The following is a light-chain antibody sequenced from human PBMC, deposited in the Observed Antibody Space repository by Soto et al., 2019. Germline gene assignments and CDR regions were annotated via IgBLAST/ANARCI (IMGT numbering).Light chain of an antibody. J-gene: IGKJ2*01. V-gene: IGKV3-15*01. CDR1: KSVSSK. CDR3: QQYNNWPHT. Sequence: EIVLTQSPGTLSLSPGERATLSCRASKSVSSKLAWFQQKPGQAPSLLIYGVSTRATGVPVRFSGSGSGTEFTLTINSLQSEDFAVYYCQQYNNWPHTFGQVTKVDIK. CDR2: GVS.